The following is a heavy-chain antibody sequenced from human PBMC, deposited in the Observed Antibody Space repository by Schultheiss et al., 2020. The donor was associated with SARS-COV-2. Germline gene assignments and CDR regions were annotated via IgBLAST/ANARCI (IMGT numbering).Heavy chain of an antibody. J-gene: IGHJ3*02. CDR2: IYYSGST. D-gene: IGHD3-16*01. CDR1: GGSISSGDYY. CDR3: ARGWGDAFDI. V-gene: IGHV4-39*07. Sequence: SETLSLTCTVSGGSISSGDYYWSWIRQPPGKGLEWIGSIYYSGSTYYNPSLKSRVTISVDTSKNQFSLKLSSVTAADTAVYYCARGWGDAFDIWGQGTMVTVSS.